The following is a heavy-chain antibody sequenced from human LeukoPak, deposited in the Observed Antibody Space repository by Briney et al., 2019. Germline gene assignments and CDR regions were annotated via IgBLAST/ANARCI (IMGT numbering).Heavy chain of an antibody. J-gene: IGHJ6*03. Sequence: PGGSLRLSCAASGFTLTTYGVHWVRQAPGQGLEWVAFIPSDGNNKQYAESVKGRVTIFRDNAKNSLYLQMNSLRAEDTALYYCAREGYYYYMDVWGKGTTVTVSS. CDR2: IPSDGNNK. V-gene: IGHV3-30*02. CDR3: AREGYYYYMDV. CDR1: GFTLTTYG.